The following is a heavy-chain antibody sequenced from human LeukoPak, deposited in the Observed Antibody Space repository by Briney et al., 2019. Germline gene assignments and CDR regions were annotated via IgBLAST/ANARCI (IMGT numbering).Heavy chain of an antibody. Sequence: PGRCLRLACAASGFAFNKASMSSGRQAPRNGQEPVARIKSIAARGTTDYATPVKGRFTISRDDSTHTLYLQMNSLKTDDTAVYYCTTDRTWIQLWHILYDFWGQGTLVTVSS. J-gene: IGHJ4*02. D-gene: IGHD5-18*01. CDR2: IKSIAARGTT. CDR1: GFAFNKAS. V-gene: IGHV3-15*01. CDR3: TTDRTWIQLWHILYDF.